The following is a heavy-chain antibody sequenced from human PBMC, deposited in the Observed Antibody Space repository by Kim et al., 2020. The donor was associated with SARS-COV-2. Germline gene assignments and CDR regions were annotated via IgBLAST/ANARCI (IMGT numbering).Heavy chain of an antibody. CDR2: IWYDGSNK. Sequence: GGSLRLSCAASGFTFSSYGMHWVRQALGKGLEWVAVIWYDGSNKYYADSVKGRFTNSRDNSKNTLYLQMNSLRAEDTAVYYCAKAGVVAAAGTRLNPGVQRGMDVWGQGTTVTVSS. J-gene: IGHJ6*02. CDR3: AKAGVVAAAGTRLNPGVQRGMDV. CDR1: GFTFSSYG. D-gene: IGHD6-13*01. V-gene: IGHV3-33*06.